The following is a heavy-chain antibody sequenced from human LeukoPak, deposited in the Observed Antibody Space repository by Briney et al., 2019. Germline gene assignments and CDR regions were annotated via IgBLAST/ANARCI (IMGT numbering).Heavy chain of an antibody. D-gene: IGHD4-23*01. CDR3: ARGTGGNALVIDY. V-gene: IGHV1-69*05. CDR1: GGTFSSYA. Sequence: ASVKVSCKASGGTFSSYATSWVRQAPGQGLEWMGRIIPIFGTANYAQKFQGRVTITTDESTSTAYMELSSLRSEDTGVYYCARGTGGNALVIDYWGQGTLVTVSS. J-gene: IGHJ4*02. CDR2: IIPIFGTA.